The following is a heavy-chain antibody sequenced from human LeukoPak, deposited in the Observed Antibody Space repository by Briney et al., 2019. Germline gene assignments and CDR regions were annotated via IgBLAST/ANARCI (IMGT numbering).Heavy chain of an antibody. J-gene: IGHJ3*02. CDR3: ARRSYCSGGSCYKDDAFDI. D-gene: IGHD2-15*01. CDR1: GFTFSSYS. V-gene: IGHV3-21*01. Sequence: PGGSLRLSCAASGFTFSSYSMNWVRQAPGKGLEWVSSISSSSSYIYYADSVKGRFTISRDNAKNSLYLQMNSLRAEDTAVYYCARRSYCSGGSCYKDDAFDIWGQGTMVTVSS. CDR2: ISSSSSYI.